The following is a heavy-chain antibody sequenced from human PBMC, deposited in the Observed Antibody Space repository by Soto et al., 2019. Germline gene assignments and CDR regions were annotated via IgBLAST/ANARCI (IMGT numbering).Heavy chain of an antibody. J-gene: IGHJ4*02. D-gene: IGHD1-20*01. CDR2: IYYSGST. Sequence: SETLSLTCTVSGGSISSSSYYWGWIRQPPGKGLEWIGSIYYSGSTYYNPSLKSRVTISVDTSKNQFSLKLSSVTAADTAVYYCARPWGNWNDETYYFDYWGQGTLVTVSS. CDR1: GGSISSSSYY. V-gene: IGHV4-39*01. CDR3: ARPWGNWNDETYYFDY.